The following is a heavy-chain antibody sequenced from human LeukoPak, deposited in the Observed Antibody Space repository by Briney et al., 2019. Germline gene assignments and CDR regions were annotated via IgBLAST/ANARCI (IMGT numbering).Heavy chain of an antibody. V-gene: IGHV3-33*01. Sequence: GGSLRLSCAASEFTFTTYGMHWVRQAPGKGLEWVAFIYYDGSNIYYADYVKGRFAISRDISKNTLYLQMDSLRAEDTAIYYCARDWKTNSFDYWGQGTLVTVSS. CDR2: IYYDGSNI. D-gene: IGHD1-1*01. J-gene: IGHJ4*02. CDR3: ARDWKTNSFDY. CDR1: EFTFTTYG.